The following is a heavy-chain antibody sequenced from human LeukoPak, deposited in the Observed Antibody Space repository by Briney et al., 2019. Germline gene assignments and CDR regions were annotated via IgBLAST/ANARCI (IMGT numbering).Heavy chain of an antibody. V-gene: IGHV4-59*01. CDR3: ARGGAARLHFQN. CDR1: GGSISTYY. Sequence: SSETLSLTCTVSGGSISTYYWNWIRQPPGKGLEWIGYIYHSGSTNYNPSLQSRVTISVDTSKNQFSLNLNSVAAADTAVYYCARGGAARLHFQNWGQGTLVTVSS. J-gene: IGHJ1*01. D-gene: IGHD6-6*01. CDR2: IYHSGST.